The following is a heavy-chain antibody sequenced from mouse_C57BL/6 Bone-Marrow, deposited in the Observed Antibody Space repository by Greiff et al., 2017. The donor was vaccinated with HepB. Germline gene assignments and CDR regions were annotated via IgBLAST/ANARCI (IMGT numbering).Heavy chain of an antibody. CDR3: ASDYSKNY. V-gene: IGHV1-4*01. CDR1: GYTFTSYT. D-gene: IGHD2-5*01. J-gene: IGHJ2*01. Sequence: QVQLQQSGAELARPGASVKMSCKASGYTFTSYTMHWVKQRPGQGLEWIGYINPSSGYTKYNQKFKDKATLTADKSSSTAYMQLSSLTSEDSAVYCGASDYSKNYWGQGTTLIVSS. CDR2: INPSSGYT.